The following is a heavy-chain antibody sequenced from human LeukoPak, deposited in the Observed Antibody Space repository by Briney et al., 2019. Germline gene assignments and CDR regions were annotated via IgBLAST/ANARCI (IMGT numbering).Heavy chain of an antibody. J-gene: IGHJ4*02. D-gene: IGHD1-26*01. CDR3: AKDSGRFLWGGLDY. V-gene: IGHV3-9*01. CDR2: ISWKSDSI. CDR1: GLTFEVFA. Sequence: PGGSLRFPGAAPGLTFEVFAMHWARKVQGKGLEWVPGISWKSDSIHYADSVKGRFTISRDNAKKSLYLQMNSLRAEDTALYYCAKDSGRFLWGGLDYWGQGALVSVSS.